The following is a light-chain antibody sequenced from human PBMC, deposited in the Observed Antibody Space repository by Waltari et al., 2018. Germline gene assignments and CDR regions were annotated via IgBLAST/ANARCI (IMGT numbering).Light chain of an antibody. V-gene: IGLV3-19*01. CDR3: NSRDSSGNHLV. Sequence: SSELTQDPAVSVALGQTVRITCQGDSLRSYYASWYQQKPGQAPVLCIYGKNNRPSGIPDRFSGSSSGNTASLTITGAQAEDEADYYCNSRDSSGNHLVFGGGTKLTVL. CDR2: GKN. J-gene: IGLJ2*01. CDR1: SLRSYY.